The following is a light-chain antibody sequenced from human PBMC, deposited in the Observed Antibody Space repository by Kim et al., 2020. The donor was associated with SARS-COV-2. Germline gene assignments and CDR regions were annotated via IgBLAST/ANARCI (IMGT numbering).Light chain of an antibody. CDR3: QQYNGYSWT. V-gene: IGKV1-5*03. J-gene: IGKJ1*01. CDR1: QSISSW. CDR2: KAS. Sequence: AAVGDRVTITCRASQSISSWVAWYQQKPGKAPKLLIYKASSLESGVPSRFSGSGSGTEFTLTISSLQPDDFATYYCQQYNGYSWTFGQGTKVDIK.